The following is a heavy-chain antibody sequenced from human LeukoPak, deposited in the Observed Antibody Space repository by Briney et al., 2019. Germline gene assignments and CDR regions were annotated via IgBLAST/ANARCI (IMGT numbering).Heavy chain of an antibody. CDR3: ARDVRAYSTSSSAFDI. CDR1: GFTFSSYS. V-gene: IGHV3-21*01. D-gene: IGHD6-6*01. J-gene: IGHJ3*02. Sequence: GGSLRLSCAASGFTFSSYSINWVRQAPGKGLEWVSSISSSSNYIYYADSVKGRFTISRDNAKNSLYLQMNSLRDEDTAVYYCARDVRAYSTSSSAFDIWGQGTMVTVSS. CDR2: ISSSSNYI.